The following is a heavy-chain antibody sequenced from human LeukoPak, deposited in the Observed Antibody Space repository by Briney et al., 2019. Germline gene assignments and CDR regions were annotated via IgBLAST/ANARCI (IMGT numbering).Heavy chain of an antibody. V-gene: IGHV3-11*01. D-gene: IGHD2-21*01. CDR2: ISRNSGTI. J-gene: IGHJ4*02. CDR1: GFTFSDYY. CDR3: VREAKMTNIL. Sequence: NPGGSLRLSCAASGFTFSDYYMTWIRQAPGKGLEWVSHISRNSGTIYYADSVQGRFTVSRDNGKKSLYLQMSYLRAEDTAVYYCVREAKMTNILWGQGTLVTVSS.